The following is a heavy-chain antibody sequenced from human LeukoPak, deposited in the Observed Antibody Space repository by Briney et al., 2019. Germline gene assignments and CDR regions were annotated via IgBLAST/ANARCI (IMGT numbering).Heavy chain of an antibody. D-gene: IGHD3-22*01. J-gene: IGHJ4*02. V-gene: IGHV4-59*08. CDR2: LSLGEVA. CDR1: GGSISSDY. CDR3: ARQADNSGYYYQALDY. Sequence: SETLSLTCTISGGSISSDYWSWIRQPPGKGLEWIGYLSLGEVAFYNPSLESRLTTSADTSKNQFSLKLSSVTAADTAVYYCARQADNSGYYYQALDYWGQGTLVTVSS.